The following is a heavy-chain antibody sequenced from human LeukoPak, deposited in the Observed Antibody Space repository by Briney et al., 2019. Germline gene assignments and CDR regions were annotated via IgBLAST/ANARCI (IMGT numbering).Heavy chain of an antibody. Sequence: PGGSLRLSCAASGFPFISYAIHWVRQAPGKGLEWVANIKQDGSEKYYVDSVKGRFTISRDNAKNSLYLQMNSLRAEDTAVYYCARDYCGGDCYTRNFDYWGQGTLVTVSS. D-gene: IGHD2-21*02. CDR3: ARDYCGGDCYTRNFDY. V-gene: IGHV3-7*01. J-gene: IGHJ4*02. CDR1: GFPFISYA. CDR2: IKQDGSEK.